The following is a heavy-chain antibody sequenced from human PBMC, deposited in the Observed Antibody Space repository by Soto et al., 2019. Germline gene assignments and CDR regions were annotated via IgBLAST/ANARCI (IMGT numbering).Heavy chain of an antibody. J-gene: IGHJ4*02. CDR2: IKTKAGGGAT. Sequence: PGGSLRLSCAASGLPFIDAWMNWVRQAPGGGLEWVGRIKTKAGGGATDYAAPVKGRFTISRDDSKTTLYLQMNDLKTEDTAVYFCTSDRDTAPPDWGQGTLVTVSS. CDR1: GLPFIDAW. V-gene: IGHV3-15*07. D-gene: IGHD2-21*02. CDR3: TSDRDTAPPD.